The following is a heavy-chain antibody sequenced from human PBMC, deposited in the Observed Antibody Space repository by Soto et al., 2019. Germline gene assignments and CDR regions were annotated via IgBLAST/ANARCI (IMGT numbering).Heavy chain of an antibody. J-gene: IGHJ6*02. D-gene: IGHD3-22*01. CDR1: GGSFSGYY. CDR2: INHSGST. Sequence: PSETLSLTCAVYGGSFSGYYWSWIRQPPGKGLEWIGEINHSGSTNYNPSLKSRVTISVDTSKNQFSLKLSSVTAADTAVYYCASLYYYDSSGYWEDYYYYGMDVWGQGTTVTVSS. CDR3: ASLYYYDSSGYWEDYYYYGMDV. V-gene: IGHV4-34*01.